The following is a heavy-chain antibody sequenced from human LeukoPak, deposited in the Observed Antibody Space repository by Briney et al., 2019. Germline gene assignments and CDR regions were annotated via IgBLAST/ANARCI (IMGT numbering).Heavy chain of an antibody. J-gene: IGHJ6*02. D-gene: IGHD5-12*01. Sequence: SETLSLTCTVSGDSIRCDFYYWSWIRQPAGKELEWIGRIYTSGSTTYNPSLKSRVTISIDMSKNQFSLHLSSVTAADTAVYYCASARRYSGYDSWEFYYYGMGVWGRGTTVTVSS. V-gene: IGHV4-61*02. CDR3: ASARRYSGYDSWEFYYYGMGV. CDR1: GDSIRCDFYY. CDR2: IYTSGST.